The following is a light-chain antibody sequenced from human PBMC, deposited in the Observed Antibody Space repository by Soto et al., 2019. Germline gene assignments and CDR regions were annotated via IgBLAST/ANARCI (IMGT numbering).Light chain of an antibody. J-gene: IGLJ1*01. Sequence: QSVLTQSPSVSAAPGQRVTISCSGSGSNIGNNFVSWYQQFPGTAPRLLIFDNNNRPSGIPDRFSGSKSGTSATLGITGLQTGDEADYYCGTCDNSRSAYVLGTGTRSPS. CDR2: DNN. V-gene: IGLV1-51*01. CDR1: GSNIGNNF. CDR3: GTCDNSRSAYV.